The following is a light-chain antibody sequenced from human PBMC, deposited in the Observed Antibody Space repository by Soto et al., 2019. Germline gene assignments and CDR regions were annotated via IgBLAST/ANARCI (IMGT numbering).Light chain of an antibody. J-gene: IGKJ5*01. CDR3: QQYAGSPT. V-gene: IGKV3-20*01. CDR1: QSVASTY. CDR2: GAS. Sequence: DIVLTQSPGTLSLSPGERATLSCWASQSVASTYLGWYQQKPGQAPRLLIYGASSRATGIPDRFSGSGSGTDFTLTISRLEPEDFALYYCQQYAGSPTFGQGTRLEIK.